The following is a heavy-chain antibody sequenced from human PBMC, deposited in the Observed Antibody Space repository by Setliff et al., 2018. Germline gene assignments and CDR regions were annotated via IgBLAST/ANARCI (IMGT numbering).Heavy chain of an antibody. Sequence: PSETLSLTCSVSDDSITSYYWGWIRQPPGKGLEWIGSIYYSGSTHYNPSLKSRVTISVDTSKNQFSLKLTSVTAADTAVYYCARHRGVVAASDYMDVWGKGTTVTVSS. D-gene: IGHD2-15*01. CDR1: DDSITSYY. CDR3: ARHRGVVAASDYMDV. J-gene: IGHJ6*03. CDR2: IYYSGST. V-gene: IGHV4-39*01.